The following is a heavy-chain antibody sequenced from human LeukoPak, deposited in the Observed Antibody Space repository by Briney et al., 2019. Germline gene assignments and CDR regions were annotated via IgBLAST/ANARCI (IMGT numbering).Heavy chain of an antibody. D-gene: IGHD6-13*01. CDR1: GFTFSSYG. CDR2: IRYDGSNK. CDR3: AKGLISSSFY. Sequence: GGSLRLSCAASGFTFSSYGMHWVRQAPSKGLEWVAFIRYDGSNKYYADSVKGRFTISRDNSKNTLYLQMNSLRAEDTAVYYCAKGLISSSFYWGQGTLVTVSS. J-gene: IGHJ4*02. V-gene: IGHV3-30*02.